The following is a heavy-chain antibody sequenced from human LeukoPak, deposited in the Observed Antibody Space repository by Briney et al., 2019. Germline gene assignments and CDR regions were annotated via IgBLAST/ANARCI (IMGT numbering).Heavy chain of an antibody. J-gene: IGHJ5*02. Sequence: SETLSLTCAVYGGSFSGYYWSWIRQPPGKGLEWIGEINHSGSTNYNPSLKSRVTIPVDTSKNQFSLKLSSVTAADTAVYYCARGTRWFDPWGQGTLVTVSS. V-gene: IGHV4-34*01. CDR2: INHSGST. CDR1: GGSFSGYY. CDR3: ARGTRWFDP.